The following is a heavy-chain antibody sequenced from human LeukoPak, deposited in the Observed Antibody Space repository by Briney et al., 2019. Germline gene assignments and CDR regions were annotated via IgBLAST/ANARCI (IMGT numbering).Heavy chain of an antibody. Sequence: GGSLRLSCAASGFTFDDYAMHWVRQAPGKGLEWVSLISWDGGSTYYADSVKGRFTISRDNSKNSLYLQMNSLRAEDTALYYCAKDRGLMGPEGFDYWGQGTLVTVSP. D-gene: IGHD1-14*01. J-gene: IGHJ4*02. CDR1: GFTFDDYA. CDR2: ISWDGGST. V-gene: IGHV3-43D*03. CDR3: AKDRGLMGPEGFDY.